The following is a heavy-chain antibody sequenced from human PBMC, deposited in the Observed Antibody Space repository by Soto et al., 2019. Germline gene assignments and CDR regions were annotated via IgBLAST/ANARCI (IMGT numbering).Heavy chain of an antibody. Sequence: QVQMVESGGGVVQPGRSLRLSCAASGFTFSSYAMHWVRQAPGKGLEWVAVIWYDGSNKYYADSVKGRFTISRDNSKNPLYLQMNSLRAEDTAVYYCARGGTYQLLRFDYWGQGTLVTVSS. CDR1: GFTFSSYA. CDR3: ARGGTYQLLRFDY. D-gene: IGHD2-2*01. CDR2: IWYDGSNK. J-gene: IGHJ4*02. V-gene: IGHV3-33*01.